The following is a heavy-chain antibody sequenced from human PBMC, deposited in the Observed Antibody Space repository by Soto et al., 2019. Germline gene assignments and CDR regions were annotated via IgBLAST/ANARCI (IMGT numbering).Heavy chain of an antibody. D-gene: IGHD3-10*01. CDR1: GYAFSNFC. CDR2: IYTSNSET. CDR3: ARSGGSGTFYRFDC. Sequence: PGESLKISCAASGYAFSNFCVGWVRQPPGKGLEWMGIIYTSNSETCYNQPFQGRVTISDDNTTSTSYLLWSSLKASDTAMYYCARSGGSGTFYRFDCWGQGAPVTVSS. J-gene: IGHJ4*02. V-gene: IGHV5-51*01.